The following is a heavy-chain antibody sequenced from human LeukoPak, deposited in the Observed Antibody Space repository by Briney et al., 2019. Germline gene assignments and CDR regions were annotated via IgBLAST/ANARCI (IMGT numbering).Heavy chain of an antibody. CDR2: IYTSGST. D-gene: IGHD6-19*01. CDR3: VRASVAGTGGYYFDY. J-gene: IGHJ4*02. V-gene: IGHV4-61*02. Sequence: SQTLSLTCTVSGGSISSGSYYWSWIRQPAGKGLEWIGRIYTSGSTNYNPSLKSRVTISVDTSKNQFSLKLSSVTAADTAVYYCVRASVAGTGGYYFDYWGQGTLVTVSS. CDR1: GGSISSGSYY.